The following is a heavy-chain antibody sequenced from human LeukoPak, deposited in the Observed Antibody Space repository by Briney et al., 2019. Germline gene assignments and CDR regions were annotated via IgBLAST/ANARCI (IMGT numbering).Heavy chain of an antibody. CDR1: GHTLTELS. CDR3: ATEPHYYDSSGYYNPHFDY. V-gene: IGHV1-24*01. Sequence: ASVKVSCKVSGHTLTELSMHWVRQAPGKGLEWMGGFDPEDGETIYAQKFQGRVTMTEDTSTDTAYMELSSLKSEDTAVYYCATEPHYYDSSGYYNPHFDYWGQGTLVTVSS. CDR2: FDPEDGET. D-gene: IGHD3-22*01. J-gene: IGHJ4*02.